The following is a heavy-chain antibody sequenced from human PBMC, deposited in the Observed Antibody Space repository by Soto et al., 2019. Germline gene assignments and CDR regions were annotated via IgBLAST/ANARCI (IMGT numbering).Heavy chain of an antibody. D-gene: IGHD4-4*01. J-gene: IGHJ6*02. CDR1: GGSISSGGYS. CDR2: IYQSGST. Sequence: SETLSLTCAVSGGSISSGGYSWSWIRQPPGKGLEWIGYIYQSGSTYYNPSLKSRVTISVDRSRNQFSRKLSSVTAADTAVYFCATQSYSNSGAYYYYAMDVWGQGTTVTVSS. CDR3: ATQSYSNSGAYYYYAMDV. V-gene: IGHV4-30-2*01.